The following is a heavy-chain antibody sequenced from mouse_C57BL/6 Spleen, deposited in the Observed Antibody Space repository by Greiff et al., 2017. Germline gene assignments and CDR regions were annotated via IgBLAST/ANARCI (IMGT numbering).Heavy chain of an antibody. D-gene: IGHD2-4*01. CDR1: GYTFTSYW. CDR3: ARGGYDYAYYYAMDD. Sequence: QVQLQQPGAELVKPGASVKMSCKASGYTFTSYWITWVKQRPGQGLEWIGEFYPGSGSTNYNEKFKSKATLTVDTSSSTAYMQLSSLTSEYSAVYYCARGGYDYAYYYAMDDWGQGTSVTVSS. V-gene: IGHV1-55*01. J-gene: IGHJ4*01. CDR2: FYPGSGST.